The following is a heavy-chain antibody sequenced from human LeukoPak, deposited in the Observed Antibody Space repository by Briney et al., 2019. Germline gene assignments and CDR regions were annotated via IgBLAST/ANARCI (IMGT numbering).Heavy chain of an antibody. CDR1: GGSISSGSYY. J-gene: IGHJ5*02. V-gene: IGHV4-61*02. D-gene: IGHD3-16*01. Sequence: SETLSLTCAVSGGSISSGSYYWSWIRQPAGKGLEWIGRIYTSGSTNYNPSLKSRVTISVDTSKNQFSLKLSSVTAADTAVYYCARGRGRFDPWGQGTLVTVSS. CDR3: ARGRGRFDP. CDR2: IYTSGST.